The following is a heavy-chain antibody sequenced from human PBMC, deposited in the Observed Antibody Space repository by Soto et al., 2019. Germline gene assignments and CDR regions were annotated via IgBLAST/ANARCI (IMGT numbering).Heavy chain of an antibody. V-gene: IGHV4-30-4*01. CDR2: IYYSGST. CDR1: GGSISSGDYY. J-gene: IGHJ5*02. D-gene: IGHD5-12*01. Sequence: QVQLQESGPGLVKPSQTLSLTCTVSGGSISSGDYYWSWIRQPPGKGLEWIGYIYYSGSTYYNPSLSSRVPISDATSQHQFSLGRRSATAADTAMYYCARAGVPTIYPWNHWFDPWGQGTLVTVSS. CDR3: ARAGVPTIYPWNHWFDP.